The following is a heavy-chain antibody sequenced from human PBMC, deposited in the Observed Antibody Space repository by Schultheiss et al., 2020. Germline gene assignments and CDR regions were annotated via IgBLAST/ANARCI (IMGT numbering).Heavy chain of an antibody. CDR1: GFTFSSYW. Sequence: GGSLRLSCAASGFTFSSYWMSWVRQAPGKGLEWLTNMNQDGSERYYVDSVKGRFTTSRDNDKNSLYLQMNSLRAEDTAVYYCARDHRYSSGWWVRDYYYGMDVWGQGTTVTVSS. CDR3: ARDHRYSSGWWVRDYYYGMDV. CDR2: MNQDGSER. J-gene: IGHJ6*02. D-gene: IGHD6-19*01. V-gene: IGHV3-7*01.